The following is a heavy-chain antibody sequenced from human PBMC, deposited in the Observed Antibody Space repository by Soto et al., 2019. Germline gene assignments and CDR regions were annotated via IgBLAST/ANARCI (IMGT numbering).Heavy chain of an antibody. Sequence: QLQLQESGSGLVKPSQTLSLTCAVSGGSISSGGYSWSWIRQPPGKGLEWIGYIYHSGSTYYNTSLTCRVTISVDRSNNQFSLKLSSVTAADTAVYYCARVWGSSSPIFDYWGQGTLVTVSS. CDR1: GGSISSGGYS. D-gene: IGHD6-6*01. J-gene: IGHJ4*02. V-gene: IGHV4-30-2*01. CDR2: IYHSGST. CDR3: ARVWGSSSPIFDY.